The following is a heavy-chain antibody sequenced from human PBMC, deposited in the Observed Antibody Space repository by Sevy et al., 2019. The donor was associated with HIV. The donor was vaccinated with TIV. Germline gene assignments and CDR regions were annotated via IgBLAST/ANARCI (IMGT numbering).Heavy chain of an antibody. CDR1: GASINSSGHY. CDR3: AGPILTYNNGWSYYDY. D-gene: IGHD6-19*01. J-gene: IGHJ4*02. V-gene: IGHV4-39*01. Sequence: SETLSLTCTVSGASINSSGHYWGWIRQPPGKGLEWLASINYSGITFYNPSLKSRVTISADTSKNQFSLDLNSVTAADTAIYFCAGPILTYNNGWSYYDYWGQGTVVTVSS. CDR2: INYSGIT.